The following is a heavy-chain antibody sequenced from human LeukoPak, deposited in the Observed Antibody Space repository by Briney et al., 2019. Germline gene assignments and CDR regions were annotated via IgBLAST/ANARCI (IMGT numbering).Heavy chain of an antibody. CDR3: ARARPVPAAMPPGAFDI. Sequence: PGGSLRLSCAASGFTFSSYVMSWVRQAPGEGLEWVSAISAGGGSTFYADSVKGRFTISRDNSKNTLYLQMNSLRAEDTAVYYCARARPVPAAMPPGAFDIWGQGTMVTVSS. CDR1: GFTFSSYV. D-gene: IGHD2-2*01. J-gene: IGHJ3*02. CDR2: ISAGGGST. V-gene: IGHV3-23*01.